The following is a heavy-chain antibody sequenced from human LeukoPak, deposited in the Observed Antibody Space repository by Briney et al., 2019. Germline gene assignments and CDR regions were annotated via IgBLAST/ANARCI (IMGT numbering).Heavy chain of an antibody. V-gene: IGHV3-7*03. CDR3: ARDNFDWRPLDC. D-gene: IGHD3-9*01. CDR2: IKHDGSEK. J-gene: IGHJ4*02. Sequence: PGGSLRLSCAGSGFTFSSHWMTWVRQTPGKGLEWVASIKHDGSEKNYVDSVKGRFTISRDNAKNSLYVEMSNLRGEDTAVYYCARDNFDWRPLDCWGQGTLVTVSS. CDR1: GFTFSSHW.